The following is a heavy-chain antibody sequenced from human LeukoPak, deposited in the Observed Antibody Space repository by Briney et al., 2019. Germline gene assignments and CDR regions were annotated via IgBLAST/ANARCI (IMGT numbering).Heavy chain of an antibody. CDR2: INIDETST. D-gene: IGHD2-15*01. Sequence: GGSLRLSCAASGFTLSMYCKHWVCNASEKGLVWVSRINIDETSTTYADSVKGRFTISRDNAKNTLYLQMNSLRVEDTAVYYGERDRYGSGGEVDYWGQGTLVTVSS. J-gene: IGHJ4*02. CDR3: ERDRYGSGGEVDY. CDR1: GFTLSMYC. V-gene: IGHV3-74*03.